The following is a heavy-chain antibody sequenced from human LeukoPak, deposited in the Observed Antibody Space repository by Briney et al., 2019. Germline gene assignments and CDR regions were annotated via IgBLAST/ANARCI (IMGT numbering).Heavy chain of an antibody. CDR2: ISYDGSQK. J-gene: IGHJ6*02. Sequence: QPGGSLRLSCAASGFTFSSYGMHWVRQAPGKGLEWVAVISYDGSQKYYADSVKGRFTISRDNSKNTLYLQMNSLRAEDTAVYYCAKDLEGDYVKGMDVWGQGTTVTVSS. CDR3: AKDLEGDYVKGMDV. D-gene: IGHD4-17*01. V-gene: IGHV3-30*18. CDR1: GFTFSSYG.